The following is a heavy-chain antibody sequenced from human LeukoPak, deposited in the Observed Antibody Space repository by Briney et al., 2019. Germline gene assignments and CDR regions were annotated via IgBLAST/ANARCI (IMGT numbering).Heavy chain of an antibody. CDR2: IYYSGSP. D-gene: IGHD3-22*01. Sequence: SETLSLTCTVSGGSVSSSTYYWGWIRQPPGKGLEWIESIYYSGSPYYKSSLKSRVIISVDTSKNQFSLKLSSVTAADTAVYYCARHGGRFFYDGSGQIFDYWGQGTLVTVSS. CDR3: ARHGGRFFYDGSGQIFDY. J-gene: IGHJ4*02. V-gene: IGHV4-39*01. CDR1: GGSVSSSTYY.